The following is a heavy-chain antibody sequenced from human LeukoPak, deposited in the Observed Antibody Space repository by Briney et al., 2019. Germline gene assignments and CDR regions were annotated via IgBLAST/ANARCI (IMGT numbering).Heavy chain of an antibody. CDR2: IYYSGST. CDR3: ARGSSGKDDSSGYYRY. D-gene: IGHD3-22*01. V-gene: IGHV4-59*01. J-gene: IGHJ4*02. Sequence: PSETLSLTCTVSGGTISSYYRSWIRQPPGKGLEGIGYIYYSGSTNYNPSLTSRVTISVDTSKNQFSLKLSSVTAADTAVYYCARGSSGKDDSSGYYRYWGQGTLVTVSS. CDR1: GGTISSYY.